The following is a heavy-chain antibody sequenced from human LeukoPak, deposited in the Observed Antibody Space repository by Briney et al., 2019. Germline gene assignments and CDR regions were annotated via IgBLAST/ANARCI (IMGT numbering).Heavy chain of an antibody. CDR2: ISSSGRAV. V-gene: IGHV3-48*04. Sequence: GGSLRLSCAASGFTFTGYSMNWVRQAPGKGLEWVSYISSSGRAVYYADSVKGRFTVSRDNAKNSLYLQMNSLRAEDTAVYYCARCPRWAHFDYWGQGTLVTVSS. CDR1: GFTFTGYS. CDR3: ARCPRWAHFDY. J-gene: IGHJ4*02. D-gene: IGHD4-23*01.